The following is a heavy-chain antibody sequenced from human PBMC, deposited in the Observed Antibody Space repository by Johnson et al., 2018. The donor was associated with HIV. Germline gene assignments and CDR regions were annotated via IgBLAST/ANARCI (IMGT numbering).Heavy chain of an antibody. J-gene: IGHJ3*01. D-gene: IGHD6-13*01. Sequence: VQLVESGGGLVQPGGSLRLSCVASGFTFTNYWMHWVRQAPGKGLVWVSCVNSYGRRTTYADSVKGRFTISRDNAKNTVYLQMNSLRAEDTAVYYCASRSNWYYPVGAFDLWGQGTMVTVSS. CDR3: ASRSNWYYPVGAFDL. CDR1: GFTFTNYW. CDR2: VNSYGRRT. V-gene: IGHV3-74*01.